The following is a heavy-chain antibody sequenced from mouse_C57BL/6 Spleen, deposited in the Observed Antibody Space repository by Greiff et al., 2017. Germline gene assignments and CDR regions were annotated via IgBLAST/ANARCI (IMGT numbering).Heavy chain of an antibody. CDR1: GYTFTSYW. CDR3: ARDYSY. CDR2: IDPSDSYT. V-gene: IGHV1-59*01. Sequence: VQLQQPGAELVRPGTSVKLSCKASGYTFTSYWMHWVKQRPGQGLEWIGVIDPSDSYTNYNQKFKGKATLTVDTSSSTAYMQLSSLTSEDSAVYYCARDYSYWGQGTTLTVSS. J-gene: IGHJ2*01. D-gene: IGHD1-1*02.